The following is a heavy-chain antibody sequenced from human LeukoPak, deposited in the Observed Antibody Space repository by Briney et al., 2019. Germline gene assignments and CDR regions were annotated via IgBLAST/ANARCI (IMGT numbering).Heavy chain of an antibody. Sequence: SVKVSCKASGYTFTSYGISWVRQAPGQGLEWMGGIIPIFGTANYAQKFQGRVTITADESTSTAYMELSSLRSEDTAVYYCAREGARDGYNYYFDYWGQGTLVTVSS. CDR3: AREGARDGYNYYFDY. CDR2: IIPIFGTA. D-gene: IGHD5-24*01. J-gene: IGHJ4*02. V-gene: IGHV1-69*13. CDR1: GYTFTSYG.